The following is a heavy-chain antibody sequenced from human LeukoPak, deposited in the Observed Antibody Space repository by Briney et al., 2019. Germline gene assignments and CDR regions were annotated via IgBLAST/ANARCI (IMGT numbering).Heavy chain of an antibody. Sequence: ASVKVSCKASGYTFTGYYMHWVRQAPGQGLEWVGWINPNSGGTNYAQKFQGRVTMTRDTSISTAYMELSRLRSDDTAVYYCARDLFTMVRGVMNDYWGQGTLVTVSS. CDR2: INPNSGGT. CDR1: GYTFTGYY. CDR3: ARDLFTMVRGVMNDY. D-gene: IGHD3-10*01. J-gene: IGHJ4*02. V-gene: IGHV1-2*02.